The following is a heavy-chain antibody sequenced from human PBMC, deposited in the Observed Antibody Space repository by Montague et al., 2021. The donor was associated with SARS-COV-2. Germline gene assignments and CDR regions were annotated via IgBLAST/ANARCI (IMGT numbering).Heavy chain of an antibody. V-gene: IGHV4-39*01. Sequence: SETLSLTCTVSGGSISSSSYYWGWIRQPPGKGLEWIGSIYYSGRTYYNPSLKSRATISVDTSKNQFSLKLSSVTAADTAVYYCARWKLYCSGGSCYSNRFDIWGQGTMVTVSS. J-gene: IGHJ3*02. CDR3: ARWKLYCSGGSCYSNRFDI. CDR2: IYYSGRT. D-gene: IGHD2-15*01. CDR1: GGSISSSSYY.